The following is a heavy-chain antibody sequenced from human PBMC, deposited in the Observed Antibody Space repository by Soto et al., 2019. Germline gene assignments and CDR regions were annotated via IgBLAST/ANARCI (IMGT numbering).Heavy chain of an antibody. J-gene: IGHJ5*02. D-gene: IGHD1-26*01. V-gene: IGHV4-30-4*01. Sequence: QVRLQESGPGLVKPSQTLSLTCTVSSGSISSLDYYWSWIRQPPGKGLEWIGYIYYTGNTYYNPSLKSRVIMSVDTSTNQFSLKVTSVTAADTAVYYCASGGSSNWFDPWGQGTLVTVSS. CDR3: ASGGSSNWFDP. CDR1: SGSISSLDYY. CDR2: IYYTGNT.